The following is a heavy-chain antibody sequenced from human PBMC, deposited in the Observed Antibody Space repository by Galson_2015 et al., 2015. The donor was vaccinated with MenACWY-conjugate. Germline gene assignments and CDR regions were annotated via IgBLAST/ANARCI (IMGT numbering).Heavy chain of an antibody. V-gene: IGHV3-7*01. J-gene: IGHJ3*02. D-gene: IGHD6-19*01. CDR3: ARAKEQWLSKTFDI. Sequence: SLRISCAASGFTCSTHWMGWVRQAPGKGLEWVANIKTDGSAKYYVDSVKVRFTISRDNAKNSQYLQMDSLRAEDTAVYYCARAKEQWLSKTFDIWGQGTMVTVSS. CDR2: IKTDGSAK. CDR1: GFTCSTHW.